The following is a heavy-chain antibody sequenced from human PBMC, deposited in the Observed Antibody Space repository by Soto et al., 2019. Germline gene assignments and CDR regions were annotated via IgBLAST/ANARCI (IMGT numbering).Heavy chain of an antibody. D-gene: IGHD3-10*01. CDR2: IVVGSGNT. Sequence: QMQLVQSGPEVKKPGTSVKVSCKASGFTFTSSAVQWVRQARGQRLEWIGWIVVGSGNTNYVQKFQERVTITRDMSTSTAYMELSSLRSEDTAVYYCAARVGSGSYYKSPIDYWGQGTLVTVSS. J-gene: IGHJ4*02. V-gene: IGHV1-58*01. CDR3: AARVGSGSYYKSPIDY. CDR1: GFTFTSSA.